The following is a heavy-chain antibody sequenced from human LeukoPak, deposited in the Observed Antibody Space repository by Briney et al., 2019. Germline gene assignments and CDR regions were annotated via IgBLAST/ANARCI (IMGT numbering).Heavy chain of an antibody. D-gene: IGHD3-3*01. CDR3: ARRDDFWSGYYDY. Sequence: SETLSLTCTVSGGSISSYYWSRIRQPPGKGLEWIGYIYYSGSTNYNPSLKSRVTISVDTSKNQFSLKLSSVTAADTAVYYCARRDDFWSGYYDYWGQGTLVTVSS. J-gene: IGHJ4*02. CDR1: GGSISSYY. CDR2: IYYSGST. V-gene: IGHV4-59*08.